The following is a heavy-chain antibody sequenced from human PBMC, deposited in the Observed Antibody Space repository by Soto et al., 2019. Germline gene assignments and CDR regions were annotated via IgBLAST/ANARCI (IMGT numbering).Heavy chain of an antibody. Sequence: QVQLQESGPGLVKPSQTLSLTCTVSGGSISSGGYYWSWIRQHPGKGLEWIGYIYYSGSTYYNPSLKSRVTLSVDMSKNQFSLKLSSVTAADTAGYYCARGPVPYRSSPSNYFDYWVQGTLVTVS. D-gene: IGHD6-6*01. CDR2: IYYSGST. J-gene: IGHJ4*02. CDR1: GGSISSGGYY. V-gene: IGHV4-31*03. CDR3: ARGPVPYRSSPSNYFDY.